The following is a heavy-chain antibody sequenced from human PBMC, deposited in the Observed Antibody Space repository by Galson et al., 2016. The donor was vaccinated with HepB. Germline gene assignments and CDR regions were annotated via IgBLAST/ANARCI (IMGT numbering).Heavy chain of an antibody. V-gene: IGHV3-23*01. CDR3: AKSGDDNGDPNDAFDI. CDR2: ISGSGGDT. J-gene: IGHJ3*02. Sequence: SLRLSCAASGFTFSSFAMSWVRQAPGKGLEWVSTISGSGGDTYYADSVKGRFTNSRDNSKNIVYLQMKNLRAEDTAIYFCAKSGDDNGDPNDAFDIWGQGTLITVSS. CDR1: GFTFSSFA. D-gene: IGHD4-17*01.